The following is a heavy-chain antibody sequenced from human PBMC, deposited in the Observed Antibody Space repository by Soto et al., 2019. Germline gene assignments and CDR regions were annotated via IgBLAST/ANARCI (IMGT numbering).Heavy chain of an antibody. CDR3: ASKRKSYYYDSSGYYAG. CDR2: ISGSGGST. J-gene: IGHJ4*02. D-gene: IGHD3-22*01. CDR1: GFTFSSYA. V-gene: IGHV3-23*04. Sequence: VQLVESGGGVVQPGRSLRLSCAASGFTFSSYAMSWVRQAPGKGLEWVSAISGSGGSTYYADSVKGRFTISRDNSKNTLYLQMNSLRAEDTAVYYCASKRKSYYYDSSGYYAGWGQGTLVTVSS.